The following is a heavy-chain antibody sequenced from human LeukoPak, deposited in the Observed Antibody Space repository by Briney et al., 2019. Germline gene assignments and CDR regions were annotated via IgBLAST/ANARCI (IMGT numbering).Heavy chain of an antibody. CDR1: GYTFTGYY. CDR2: INPNSGGT. CDR3: ARERVALKGFAFDI. V-gene: IGHV1-2*02. D-gene: IGHD2-15*01. Sequence: ASVKVSCKASGYTFTGYYMHWVRQAPGQGLEWMGWINPNSGGTNYAQKFQGRVIMTRDTSISTAYMELSRLRSDDTAVYYCARERVALKGFAFDIWGQGTMVTVSS. J-gene: IGHJ3*02.